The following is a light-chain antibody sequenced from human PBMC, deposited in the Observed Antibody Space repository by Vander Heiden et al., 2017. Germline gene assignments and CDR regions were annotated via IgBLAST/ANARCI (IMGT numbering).Light chain of an antibody. CDR2: STS. CDR3: LLYYPTGQL. V-gene: IGLV7-43*01. Sequence: QTVVTQEPSLTVSPGATVTPTCASSTGAVAGGFFPNWFQQKPGQAPRPLIYSTSNRHSWTPARFSGSLLEGKAALTLSGVQAEDEAEYYCLLYYPTGQLFGGGTTLTVL. J-gene: IGLJ2*01. CDR1: TGAVAGGFF.